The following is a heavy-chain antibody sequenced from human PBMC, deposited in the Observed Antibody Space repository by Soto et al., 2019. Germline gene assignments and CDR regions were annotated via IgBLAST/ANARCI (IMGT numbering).Heavy chain of an antibody. D-gene: IGHD6-19*01. CDR1: GYTFTSYA. CDR2: INAGNGNT. J-gene: IGHJ5*02. V-gene: IGHV1-3*01. Sequence: ASVKVSCKASGYTFTSYAMHWVRQAPGQRLEWMGWINAGNGNTKYSQKFQGRVTITRDTSASTAYMELSSLRSEDTAVYYCARLYSSGRRWFDPWGQGTLVTVSS. CDR3: ARLYSSGRRWFDP.